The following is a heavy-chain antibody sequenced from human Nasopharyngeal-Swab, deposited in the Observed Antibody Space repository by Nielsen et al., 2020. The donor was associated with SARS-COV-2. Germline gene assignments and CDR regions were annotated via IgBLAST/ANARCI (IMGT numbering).Heavy chain of an antibody. Sequence: GESLKISCVASGFTFSSYAMSWVRQAPGKGLEWVSAISGDSSYTYYADSVKGRFTISRDHSKNTLSLQMTSLRAEDTAVYYCAKGRISMILVTLPWGQGTLVTVSS. CDR2: ISGDSSYT. D-gene: IGHD3-22*01. CDR3: AKGRISMILVTLP. V-gene: IGHV3-23*01. J-gene: IGHJ5*02. CDR1: GFTFSSYA.